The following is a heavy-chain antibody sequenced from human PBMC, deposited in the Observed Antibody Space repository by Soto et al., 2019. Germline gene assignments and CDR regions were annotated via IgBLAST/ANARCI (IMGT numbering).Heavy chain of an antibody. CDR1: GYTFTSYG. CDR2: ISAYNGNT. J-gene: IGHJ4*02. D-gene: IGHD3-22*01. CDR3: ARDLEREYYYDSSGSSFDY. Sequence: ASVKVSCKASGYTFTSYGISWVRQAPGQGLEWMGWISAYNGNTNYAQKPQGRVTMTTDTSTSTAYMELRSLRSDDTAVYYCARDLEREYYYDSSGSSFDYWGQGTLVTVSS. V-gene: IGHV1-18*01.